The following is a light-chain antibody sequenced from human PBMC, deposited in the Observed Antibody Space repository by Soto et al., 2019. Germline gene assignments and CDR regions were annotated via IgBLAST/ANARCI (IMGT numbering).Light chain of an antibody. CDR3: QQSYSTLWT. CDR1: QSISSY. V-gene: IGKV1-39*01. Sequence: DIHMTQSPSSLSAAVGDRVTISSRASQSISSYVNWYQQKPGKAPSLLIYAASSLQSGVPSRFSGSGSGTDFTLIISSLQPADSATYYCQQSYSTLWTFGQGTKVDIK. J-gene: IGKJ1*01. CDR2: AAS.